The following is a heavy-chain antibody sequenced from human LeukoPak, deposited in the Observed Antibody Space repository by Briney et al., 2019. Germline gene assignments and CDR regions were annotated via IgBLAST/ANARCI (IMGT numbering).Heavy chain of an antibody. Sequence: ASVKVSCKASGYTFTSYDINWVRQATGQGLEWMGWMNPNSGNTGYAQKFQGRVTMTRNTSISTAYMELGSLRSEDTAVYYCARGRVPAAKGSWFDPWGQGTLVTVSS. D-gene: IGHD2-2*01. V-gene: IGHV1-8*01. CDR1: GYTFTSYD. CDR3: ARGRVPAAKGSWFDP. J-gene: IGHJ5*02. CDR2: MNPNSGNT.